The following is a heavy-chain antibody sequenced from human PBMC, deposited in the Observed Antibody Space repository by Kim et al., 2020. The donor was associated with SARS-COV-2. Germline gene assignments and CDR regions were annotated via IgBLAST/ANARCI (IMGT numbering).Heavy chain of an antibody. D-gene: IGHD2-21*01. CDR2: IYHSGST. V-gene: IGHV4-4*02. CDR1: GDSISSSNW. J-gene: IGHJ4*02. CDR3: ARAPHIVVVIAIQRYFDY. Sequence: SETLSLTCAVSGDSISSSNWWSWVRQPPGKGLEWIGEIYHSGSTNYNPSLKSRVTISVDKSKNQFSLKLRFVTAADTAVYYCARAPHIVVVIAIQRYFDYWGQGTLVTVSS.